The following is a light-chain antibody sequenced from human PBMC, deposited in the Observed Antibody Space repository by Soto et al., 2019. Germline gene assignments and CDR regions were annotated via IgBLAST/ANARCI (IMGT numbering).Light chain of an antibody. Sequence: HSALTQPASVSGSPGQSITISCTGTSRDIAASNFVSWYQQRPGKAHKVMIYEVSNRPSGVSNRFSGSKSGTTASLTISGLQAEDEADYYCSSYTANSVTLYVFGTGTKVTVL. CDR3: SSYTANSVTLYV. CDR1: SRDIAASNF. CDR2: EVS. V-gene: IGLV2-14*01. J-gene: IGLJ1*01.